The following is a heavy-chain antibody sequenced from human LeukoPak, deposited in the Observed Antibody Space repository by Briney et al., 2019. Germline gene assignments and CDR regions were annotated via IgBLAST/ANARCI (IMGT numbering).Heavy chain of an antibody. J-gene: IGHJ3*02. D-gene: IGHD6-19*01. V-gene: IGHV3-21*01. CDR1: GFTFSTYS. CDR2: ISGSSSYI. CDR3: ARRTSIAVASTPAFDI. Sequence: GGSLRLSCAASGFTFSTYSMNWVRQAPGKGLEWVSSISGSSSYIYYADSVKGRFTISRDNAKNSLYLQMNSLRAEDTAVYYCARRTSIAVASTPAFDIWGQGTMVTVSS.